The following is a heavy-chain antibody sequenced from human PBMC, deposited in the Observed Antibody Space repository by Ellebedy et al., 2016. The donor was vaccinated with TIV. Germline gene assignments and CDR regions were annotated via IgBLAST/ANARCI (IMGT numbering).Heavy chain of an antibody. CDR1: GGSISSSSYY. J-gene: IGHJ4*02. CDR2: MYYSGST. CDR3: ARGGLPYGDLSYFDS. D-gene: IGHD4-17*01. Sequence: SETLSLTCTVSGGSISSSSYYWGWIRQPPGKGLEWIGSMYYSGSTYSNPSLKSRVTISLDTSKNQFSLKLSSVTAADTAVYYCARGGLPYGDLSYFDSWGQGTLVTVSS. V-gene: IGHV4-39*07.